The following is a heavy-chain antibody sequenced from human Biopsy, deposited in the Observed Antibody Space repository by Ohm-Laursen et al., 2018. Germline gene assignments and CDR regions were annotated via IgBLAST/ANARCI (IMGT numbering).Heavy chain of an antibody. CDR1: GGTFSNHA. CDR2: IIAVSGLV. Sequence: SVKVSCKASGGTFSNHAISWVRQAPGEGLEWMGGIIAVSGLVNYAPKFQGRVSITADKSTTTAYMELSNLKSKDTAVYYCATPFQYYDSWGGYPPFDHWGQGTLVTVSS. V-gene: IGHV1-69*10. CDR3: ATPFQYYDSWGGYPPFDH. D-gene: IGHD3-3*01. J-gene: IGHJ4*02.